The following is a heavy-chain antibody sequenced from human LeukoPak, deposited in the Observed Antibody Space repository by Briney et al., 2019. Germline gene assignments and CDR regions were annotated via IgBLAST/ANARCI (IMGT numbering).Heavy chain of an antibody. J-gene: IGHJ4*02. V-gene: IGHV3-11*01. CDR2: ISSSGSTI. D-gene: IGHD3-9*01. CDR1: GFTFSDYY. CDR3: ARSNDILTGYYPFDY. Sequence: PGGSLRLSCAASGFTFSDYYMSWIRQAPGKGLEWVSYISSSGSTIYYADSVKGRFTISRDNAKNSLYLQMNSLRDEDTAVYYCARSNDILTGYYPFDYWGQGTLVTVSS.